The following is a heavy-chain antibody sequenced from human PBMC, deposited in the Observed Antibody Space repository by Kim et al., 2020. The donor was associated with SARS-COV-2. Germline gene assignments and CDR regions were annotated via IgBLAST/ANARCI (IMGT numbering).Heavy chain of an antibody. Sequence: GGSLRLSCTASGFTFGDYAMSWVRQAPGKGLEWVGFIRSKAYGGTTEYAASVKGRFTISRDDSKSIAYLQMNSLKTEDTAVYYCTRDEGYSSSWYWNYYGMDVWGQGTTVTVSS. CDR1: GFTFGDYA. J-gene: IGHJ6*02. CDR3: TRDEGYSSSWYWNYYGMDV. D-gene: IGHD6-13*01. V-gene: IGHV3-49*04. CDR2: IRSKAYGGTT.